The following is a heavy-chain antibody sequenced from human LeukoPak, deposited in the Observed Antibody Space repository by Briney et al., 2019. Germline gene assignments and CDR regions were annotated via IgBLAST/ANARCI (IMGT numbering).Heavy chain of an antibody. CDR2: IGPSDSYT. Sequence: GESLRISCKGSGYSFTSYWISWVRQMPGKGLEWMGRIGPSDSYTNYSPSFQGHVTISADKSISTAYLQWSSLKASDTAMYYCASLLDSSGWANDAFDIWGQGTMVTVSS. D-gene: IGHD6-19*01. CDR3: ASLLDSSGWANDAFDI. V-gene: IGHV5-10-1*01. J-gene: IGHJ3*02. CDR1: GYSFTSYW.